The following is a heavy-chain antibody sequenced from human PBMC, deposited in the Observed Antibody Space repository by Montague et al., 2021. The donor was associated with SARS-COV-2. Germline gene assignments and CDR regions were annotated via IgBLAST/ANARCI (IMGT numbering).Heavy chain of an antibody. D-gene: IGHD1-26*01. Sequence: SETLSLTCTVSGDSVSHDFWTWIRQPPGKGLEWIGYVYYSRSSSXNPSLRGRVSIAVDTSKNQFSQRLSTVTAADTAIYYCVRESAPSGSGTFYDSWGQGTLVAVSS. CDR2: VYYSRSS. J-gene: IGHJ4*02. CDR1: GDSVSHDF. CDR3: VRESAPSGSGTFYDS. V-gene: IGHV4-59*02.